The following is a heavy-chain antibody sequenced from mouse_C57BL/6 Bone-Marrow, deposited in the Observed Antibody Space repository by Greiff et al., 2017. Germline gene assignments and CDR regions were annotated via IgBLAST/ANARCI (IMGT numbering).Heavy chain of an antibody. CDR3: AREDYYGSLDV. CDR2: IDPEDGET. Sequence: EVQLQQSGAALVKPGASVQLSCTASGFNIKDYYMHWVKQRTEQGLEWIGRIDPEDGETKSVPKFQGKATITADTSSNTAYLQLSSLTSEDTAVYYCAREDYYGSLDVWGTETTVTVSS. CDR1: GFNIKDYY. D-gene: IGHD1-1*01. J-gene: IGHJ1*03. V-gene: IGHV14-2*01.